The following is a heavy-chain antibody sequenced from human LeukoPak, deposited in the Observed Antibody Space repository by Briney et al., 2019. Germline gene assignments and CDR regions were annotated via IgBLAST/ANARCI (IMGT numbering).Heavy chain of an antibody. CDR1: GFTVSSNY. J-gene: IGHJ6*02. CDR3: ARDGYGDYPYGMDV. CDR2: IYSGGST. Sequence: GGSLRLSCAASGFTVSSNYMSWVRQAPGKGLEWVSVIYSGGSTYYADSVKGRFTISRDNSKNTLYLQMNSLRAEDTAVYYCARDGYGDYPYGMDVWGQGTAVTVSS. D-gene: IGHD4-17*01. V-gene: IGHV3-66*02.